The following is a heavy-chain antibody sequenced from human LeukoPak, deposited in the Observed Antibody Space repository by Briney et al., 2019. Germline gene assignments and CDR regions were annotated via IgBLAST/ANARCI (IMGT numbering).Heavy chain of an antibody. J-gene: IGHJ4*02. CDR3: AKHRFESGGYHSTD. CDR1: GFMFSSNW. D-gene: IGHD3-22*01. Sequence: GGSLRLSCAASGFMFSSNWMSWVRLAPGKGLEWVANIKEDGTETYYVDSVKGRFTISRDNSKNTLYLQMNSLRDEDTVVYYCAKHRFESGGYHSTDWGQGTLVTVSS. CDR2: IKEDGTET. V-gene: IGHV3-7*03.